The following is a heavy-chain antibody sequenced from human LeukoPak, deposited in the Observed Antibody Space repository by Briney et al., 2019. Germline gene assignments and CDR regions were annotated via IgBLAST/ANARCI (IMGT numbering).Heavy chain of an antibody. J-gene: IGHJ5*02. CDR1: GGSISSYY. CDR2: IYYSGST. CDR3: ARGRPYYDIGLFDP. V-gene: IGHV4-59*01. Sequence: SETLSLTCTVSGGSISSYYWSWIRQPPGKGLEWIGYIYYSGSTNYNPSLKSRVTISVDTSKNQFSLKLSSVTAADTAVYYCARGRPYYDIGLFDPWGQGTLVTVSS. D-gene: IGHD3-9*01.